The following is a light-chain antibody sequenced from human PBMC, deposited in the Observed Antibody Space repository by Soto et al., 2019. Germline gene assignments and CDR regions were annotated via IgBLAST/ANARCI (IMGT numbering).Light chain of an antibody. CDR2: EVN. CDR3: SSYAGSSNV. J-gene: IGLJ1*01. V-gene: IGLV2-8*01. Sequence: QSVLTQPPSASGSPGQSVTISCTGTSSDVGGYNYVSWYQQHPGKAPKLMISEVNNRPSGVSNRFSGSKSGNTAYLTISGLQVEDEAEYYCSSYAGSSNVVGTGTKVAVL. CDR1: SSDVGGYNY.